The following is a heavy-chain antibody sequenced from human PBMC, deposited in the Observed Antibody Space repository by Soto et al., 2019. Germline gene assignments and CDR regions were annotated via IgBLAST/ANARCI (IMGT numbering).Heavy chain of an antibody. CDR1: GFTFSSYS. Sequence: GGSPRLSCAASGFTFSSYSMNWVRQAPGKGLEWVSYISSSSSTIYYADSVKGRFTISRDNAKNSLYLQMNSLRDEDTAVYYCARDLRGSYYPHFDYWGQGTLVTVSS. D-gene: IGHD1-26*01. V-gene: IGHV3-48*02. J-gene: IGHJ4*02. CDR2: ISSSSSTI. CDR3: ARDLRGSYYPHFDY.